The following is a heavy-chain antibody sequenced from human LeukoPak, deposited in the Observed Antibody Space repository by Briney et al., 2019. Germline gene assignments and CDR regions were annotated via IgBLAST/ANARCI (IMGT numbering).Heavy chain of an antibody. CDR2: MNPNSGNT. CDR3: ARGRGYSGYDHPFYFDY. CDR1: GYTFTTYD. J-gene: IGHJ4*02. V-gene: IGHV1-8*01. Sequence: GASVKVSCKASGYTFTTYDINWVRQATGQGLEWMGWMNPNSGNTGYAQKFQGRVTMTRNTSMSTAYMELNSLRSDDTAVYYCARGRGYSGYDHPFYFDYWGQGTLVTVSS. D-gene: IGHD5-12*01.